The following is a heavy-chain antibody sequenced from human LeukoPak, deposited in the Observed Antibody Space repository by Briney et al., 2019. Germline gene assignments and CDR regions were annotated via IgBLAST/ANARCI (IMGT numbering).Heavy chain of an antibody. V-gene: IGHV3-21*01. CDR2: ISTSSNYI. CDR3: ARGLNWNLNYFDD. D-gene: IGHD1-20*01. Sequence: GGSRRLSVAASGFTFSSYSMNWVRQAPGKGLEWVSSISTSSNYIDYADSVKGRFAISRDNAKNSLYLQMNSLRAKDTAVYYCARGLNWNLNYFDDCGQGTLVTASS. J-gene: IGHJ4*02. CDR1: GFTFSSYS.